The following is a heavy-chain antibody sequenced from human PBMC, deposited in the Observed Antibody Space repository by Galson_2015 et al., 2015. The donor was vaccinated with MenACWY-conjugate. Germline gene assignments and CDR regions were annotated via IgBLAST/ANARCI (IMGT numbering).Heavy chain of an antibody. CDR3: ARHPPCGRGINV. V-gene: IGHV5-51*01. Sequence: QSGAEVIQRGESLSISCAGSGYSFTRYWVAWGRQFPGKGLERMRLMSPGASNTRYSQSFQGQVSICTVKSISTAYLQWSSLKASYTAMYYCARHPPCGRGINVWGQGTTVTVSS. J-gene: IGHJ6*02. D-gene: IGHD2-21*01. CDR1: GYSFTRYW. CDR2: MSPGASNT.